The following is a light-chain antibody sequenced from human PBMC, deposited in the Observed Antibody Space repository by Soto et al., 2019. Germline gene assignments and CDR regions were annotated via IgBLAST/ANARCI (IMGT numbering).Light chain of an antibody. J-gene: IGKJ1*01. Sequence: DVVMTQSPLSLPVTLGQPASISCRSSQSLVASDGNTYLNWFQQRSGQSPRRLIYKVSNRDSGVPDRFSGSGSGTDFTLKISRVEAEDVGVYYCMQGTHWPPWTFGQGTKVEIK. CDR3: MQGTHWPPWT. CDR1: QSLVASDGNTY. V-gene: IGKV2-30*01. CDR2: KVS.